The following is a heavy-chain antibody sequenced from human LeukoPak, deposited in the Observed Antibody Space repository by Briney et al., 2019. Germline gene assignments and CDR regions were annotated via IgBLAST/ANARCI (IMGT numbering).Heavy chain of an antibody. Sequence: SETLSLTCTVSGGSISSGDYYWSWIRQPPGKGLEWIGYIFYSGSTFYSPSLKSRLSISVDTSKNQFSLKLSSVTAADTAVYYCARSPDYYDSSGYPNWFDPWGQGTLVTVSS. D-gene: IGHD3-22*01. V-gene: IGHV4-30-4*01. CDR1: GGSISSGDYY. CDR3: ARSPDYYDSSGYPNWFDP. J-gene: IGHJ5*02. CDR2: IFYSGST.